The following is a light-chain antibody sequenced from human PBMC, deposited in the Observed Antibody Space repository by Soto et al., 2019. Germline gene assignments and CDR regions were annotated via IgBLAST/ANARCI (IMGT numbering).Light chain of an antibody. CDR3: GSWDSSLSAYV. Sequence: QSVLTQPPSVSGAPGQGVAISCTGSRSNIGGNSVSWYQQLPGTAPKLLIYDDNKRPSGIPDRFSGSKSGTSATLGITGFQTGDEADYYCGSWDSSLSAYVFGTGTKVTVL. J-gene: IGLJ1*01. CDR2: DDN. CDR1: RSNIGGNS. V-gene: IGLV1-51*01.